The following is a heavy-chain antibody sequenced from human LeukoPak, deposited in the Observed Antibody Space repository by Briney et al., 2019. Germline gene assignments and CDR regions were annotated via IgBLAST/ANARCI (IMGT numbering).Heavy chain of an antibody. CDR1: GYTLTELS. Sequence: ASVKVSCKVSGYTLTELSMHWVRQAPGKVLEWMGGFDPEDGETIYAQKFQGRVTMTEDTSTDTAYMELSSLRSEDTAVYYCATGGYYDSSGYPYNWFDPWGQGTLVTVSS. J-gene: IGHJ5*02. D-gene: IGHD3-22*01. V-gene: IGHV1-24*01. CDR3: ATGGYYDSSGYPYNWFDP. CDR2: FDPEDGET.